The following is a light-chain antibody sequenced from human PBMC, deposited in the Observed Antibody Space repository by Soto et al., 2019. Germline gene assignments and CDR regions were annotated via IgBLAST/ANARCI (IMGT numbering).Light chain of an antibody. CDR3: SSYTSGSSVV. Sequence: QSALTQPASVSGSPGQSITISCTGSSSDVGGYNYVSWYQHHPGKAPKVMIYDVSNRPSGVSDRFSGSKSGNTASLTISGLQAEDEADYYCSSYTSGSSVVFGGGTKLTVL. CDR2: DVS. J-gene: IGLJ2*01. V-gene: IGLV2-14*03. CDR1: SSDVGGYNY.